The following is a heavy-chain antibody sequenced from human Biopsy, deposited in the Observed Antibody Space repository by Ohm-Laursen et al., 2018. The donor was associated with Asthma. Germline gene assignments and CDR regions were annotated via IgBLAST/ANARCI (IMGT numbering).Heavy chain of an antibody. D-gene: IGHD2-8*01. V-gene: IGHV4-31*03. CDR1: GDSISSRGGHY. CDR3: ARDLSGYCTSSACHGFDS. J-gene: IGHJ5*01. CDR2: IYYSGST. Sequence: SQTLSLTCIVSGDSISSRGGHYWSWIRQHPGKGLEWIGYIYYSGSTFYSPSLESRVTVSVDTSKNQFSLKLSSVTAADTAVYYCARDLSGYCTSSACHGFDSWGQGTLVTVSS.